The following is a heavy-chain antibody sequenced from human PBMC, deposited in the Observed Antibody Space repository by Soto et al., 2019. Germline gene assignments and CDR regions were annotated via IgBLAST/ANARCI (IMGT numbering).Heavy chain of an antibody. CDR3: ARESDDYIWGSYPLGPFDY. J-gene: IGHJ4*02. CDR1: GFTFSSYS. Sequence: GSLRLSCAASGFTFSSYSMNWVRQAPGKGLEWVSSISSSSSYIYYADSVKGRFTISRDNAKNSLYLQMNSLRAEDTAVYYCARESDDYIWGSYPLGPFDYWGQGTLVTVSS. V-gene: IGHV3-21*01. D-gene: IGHD3-16*02. CDR2: ISSSSSYI.